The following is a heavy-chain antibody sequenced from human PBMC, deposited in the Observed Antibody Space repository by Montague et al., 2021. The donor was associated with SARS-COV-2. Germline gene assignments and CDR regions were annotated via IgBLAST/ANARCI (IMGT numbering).Heavy chain of an antibody. J-gene: IGHJ5*02. D-gene: IGHD3-16*02. CDR3: ARALIMITFGGVIAHWFDP. Sequence: GKKNYNPSLKSRVTISVDTSKNQFSLKLSSVTAADTAVYYCARALIMITFGGVIAHWFDPWGKGTLVIVSS. CDR2: GKK. V-gene: IGHV4-34*01.